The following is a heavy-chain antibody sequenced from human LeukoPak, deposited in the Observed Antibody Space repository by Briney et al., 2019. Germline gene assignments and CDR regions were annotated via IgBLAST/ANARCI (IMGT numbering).Heavy chain of an antibody. CDR2: IYYSGST. J-gene: IGHJ3*02. V-gene: IGHV4-39*07. CDR3: ARVSVARALDI. Sequence: SETLSLTCTVSGGSISSSSYYWGWIRQPPGKGLEWIGSIYYSGSTYYNPSLKSRVTISVDTSKNQFSLKLSSVTAADTAVYYCARVSVARALDIWGQGTMVTVSS. D-gene: IGHD6-19*01. CDR1: GGSISSSSYY.